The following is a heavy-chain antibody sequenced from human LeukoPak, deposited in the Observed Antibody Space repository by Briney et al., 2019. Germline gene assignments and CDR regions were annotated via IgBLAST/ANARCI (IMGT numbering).Heavy chain of an antibody. Sequence: PGGSLRLSWAASGFTVSSNYMSWVRQAPGKGLEWVSVIYSGGSTYYADSVKGRFTISRDNSKNTLYLQMNSLRAEDTAVYYCASYFDSTIYYYYGMDVWGQGTTVTVSS. D-gene: IGHD3-9*01. CDR2: IYSGGST. V-gene: IGHV3-66*01. CDR1: GFTVSSNY. CDR3: ASYFDSTIYYYYGMDV. J-gene: IGHJ6*02.